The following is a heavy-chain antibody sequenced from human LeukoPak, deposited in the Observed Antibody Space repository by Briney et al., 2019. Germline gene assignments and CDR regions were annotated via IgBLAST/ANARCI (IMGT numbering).Heavy chain of an antibody. D-gene: IGHD1-1*01. CDR1: GFTFSSYS. CDR3: AKGHDTRTATLDY. V-gene: IGHV3-21*04. Sequence: PGGSLRLSCAASGFTFSSYSMNWVRQAPGKGLEWVSSISSSSSYIYYADSVKGRFTISRDNSRDTLYLQMNSLTAEDTAIYYCAKGHDTRTATLDYWGQGTLVTVSS. CDR2: ISSSSSYI. J-gene: IGHJ4*02.